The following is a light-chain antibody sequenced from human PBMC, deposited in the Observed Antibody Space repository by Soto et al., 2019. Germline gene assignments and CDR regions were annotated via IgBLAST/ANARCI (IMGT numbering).Light chain of an antibody. Sequence: QPVLTQPPSVSAAPGQKVTISCSGSRSNIGINSVSWYQLLPGTAPKLLIYGDDERPSEIPDRFSGSKSGSLATLGITGLQTGDEAEYHCGTWDNSLNAYVFGTGTKLTVL. CDR1: RSNIGINS. J-gene: IGLJ1*01. CDR2: GDD. CDR3: GTWDNSLNAYV. V-gene: IGLV1-51*02.